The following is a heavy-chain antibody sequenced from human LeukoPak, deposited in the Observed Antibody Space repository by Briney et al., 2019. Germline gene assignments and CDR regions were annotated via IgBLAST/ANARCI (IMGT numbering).Heavy chain of an antibody. CDR1: GFTFISYA. CDR3: AKITMIVVGPFDY. D-gene: IGHD3-22*01. Sequence: GGSLRLSCAASGFTFISYAMSWVRQAPGKGLEWVSAISGSGGSTYYADSVKGRFTISRDNSKNTLYLQMNSLRAEDTAVYYCAKITMIVVGPFDYWGQGTLVTVSS. V-gene: IGHV3-23*01. CDR2: ISGSGGST. J-gene: IGHJ4*02.